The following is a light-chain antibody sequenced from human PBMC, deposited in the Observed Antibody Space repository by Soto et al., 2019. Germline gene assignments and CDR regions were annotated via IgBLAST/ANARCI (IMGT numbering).Light chain of an antibody. V-gene: IGKV3-20*01. Sequence: EIVLTQSPGTLSLSPGERATLSCRASQSVSSNYLAWYQQKPGQAPRLLIYGASSRATGIPDRFSGSGSGTDFTLTISRLEPEDFAVYYCQQPGSSSWTFGQGTKVEIK. CDR3: QQPGSSSWT. CDR1: QSVSSNY. CDR2: GAS. J-gene: IGKJ1*01.